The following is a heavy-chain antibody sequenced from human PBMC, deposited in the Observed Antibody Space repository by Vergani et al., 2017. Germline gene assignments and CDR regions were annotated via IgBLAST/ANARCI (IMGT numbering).Heavy chain of an antibody. D-gene: IGHD3-22*01. V-gene: IGHV1-8*01. Sequence: QVQLVQSGAEVKKPGASVKVSCKASGYTFTSYDINWVRQATGQGLEWMGWMNPNSGNTGYAQKFQGRVTMTRNTSISTAYMELSSLRSEDTAVYYCARGGLYDSSCYYYSFDYWGQGTLVTVSS. CDR1: GYTFTSYD. CDR2: MNPNSGNT. J-gene: IGHJ4*02. CDR3: ARGGLYDSSCYYYSFDY.